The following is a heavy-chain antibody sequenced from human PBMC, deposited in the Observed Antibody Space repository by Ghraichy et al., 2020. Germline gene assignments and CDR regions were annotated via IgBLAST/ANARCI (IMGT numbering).Heavy chain of an antibody. CDR3: GKDASPNEDFGGWLNHLDF. V-gene: IGHV3-30*02. Sequence: GGSLRVSCAASGFAFSSYGMHWVRQAPGKGLEWVAFIRYDGSNEYYGDSVKGRFTISRDNSNNTVFLQMNRLKSEDSAVYYCGKDASPNEDFGGWLNHLDFWGQGALVIVSS. J-gene: IGHJ4*02. CDR1: GFAFSSYG. D-gene: IGHD6-19*01. CDR2: IRYDGSNE.